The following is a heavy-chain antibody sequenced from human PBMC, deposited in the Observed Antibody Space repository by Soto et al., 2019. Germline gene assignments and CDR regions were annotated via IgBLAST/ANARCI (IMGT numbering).Heavy chain of an antibody. V-gene: IGHV1-8*01. J-gene: IGHJ5*01. CDR2: MNPNSGDT. CDR3: ARSDGYDFNWLDS. CDR1: GYTFASYD. D-gene: IGHD2-21*01. Sequence: QVQLVQSGAEVKTPGASVKVSCKASGYTFASYDINWVRQAPGQGLEWMGWMNPNSGDTGFAQKFQGRLTLTRDTALTIAHMELSSLRNEDTGVYYCARSDGYDFNWLDSWGQGTLVTVS.